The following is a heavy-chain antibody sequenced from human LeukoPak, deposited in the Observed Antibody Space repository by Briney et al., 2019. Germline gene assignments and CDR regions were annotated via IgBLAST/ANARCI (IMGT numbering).Heavy chain of an antibody. D-gene: IGHD3-22*01. J-gene: IGHJ4*02. Sequence: PGGSLRLSCAASGLNFSTYSMNWVRQAPGKGLEWVSSISGNGSSIYYADSLKGRFTISRDSAKNSLYLQMNSLRAEDTAVYYCARETMYYYDSSGYTDWGQGTLVTVSS. V-gene: IGHV3-21*01. CDR3: ARETMYYYDSSGYTD. CDR1: GLNFSTYS. CDR2: ISGNGSSI.